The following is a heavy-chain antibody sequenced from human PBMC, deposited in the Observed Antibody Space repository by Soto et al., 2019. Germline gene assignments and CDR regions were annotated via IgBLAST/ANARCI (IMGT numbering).Heavy chain of an antibody. D-gene: IGHD4-4*01. Sequence: GGSLRLSCAASGFTFSNAWMSWVRQAPGKGLEWVGRIKSKTDGGTTDYAAPVKGRFTISRDDSKNTLYLQMNSLKTEDTAVYYCTTRSDYSKRRDYYYYMDVWGKGTTVTVSS. CDR2: IKSKTDGGTT. CDR1: GFTFSNAW. V-gene: IGHV3-15*01. J-gene: IGHJ6*03. CDR3: TTRSDYSKRRDYYYYMDV.